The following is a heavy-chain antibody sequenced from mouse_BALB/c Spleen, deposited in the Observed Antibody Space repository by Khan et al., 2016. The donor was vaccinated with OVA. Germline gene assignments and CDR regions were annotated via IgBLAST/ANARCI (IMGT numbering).Heavy chain of an antibody. V-gene: IGHV2-9*02. CDR2: IWAGGST. CDR3: AIDTTVEGYWYFDV. Sequence: QVQLQQSGPGLVAPSQSLSITCTVSGFSLTSYGVHWVRQPPGKGLEWLGVIWAGGSTNYNSALLSRLSISKDNSKSQVFLKMTSLQTDDTAIYYCAIDTTVEGYWYFDVWGEGTTVTVSS. J-gene: IGHJ1*01. D-gene: IGHD1-1*01. CDR1: GFSLTSYG.